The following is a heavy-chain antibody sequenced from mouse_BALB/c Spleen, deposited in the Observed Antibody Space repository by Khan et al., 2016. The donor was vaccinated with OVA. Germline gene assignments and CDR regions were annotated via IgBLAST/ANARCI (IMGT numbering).Heavy chain of an antibody. CDR1: GYSITSGYV. D-gene: IGHD1-2*01. CDR2: ISYSGST. Sequence: VQLQQSGPGLVKPSQSLSLTCTVTGYSITSGYVWNWIRQFPGNKMEWMGYISYSGSTNYNPSLKSRISITRDTSKNQLFLQLNSVTTEDTATYYCARTARIKYWGQGTTLTVSS. CDR3: ARTARIKY. J-gene: IGHJ2*01. V-gene: IGHV3-2*02.